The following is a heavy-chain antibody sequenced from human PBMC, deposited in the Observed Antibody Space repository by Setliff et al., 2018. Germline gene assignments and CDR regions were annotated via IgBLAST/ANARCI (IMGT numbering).Heavy chain of an antibody. Sequence: LRLSCAASGFTFSRYWMSWVRRGPGKGLEWVGRIKNKNEGETRDYAAPVKGRFTVSRDDSKNTLYLHMNSLRSEDTAMYYCTSTTLDFWGPGTLVTVSS. CDR3: TSTTLDF. V-gene: IGHV3-15*05. J-gene: IGHJ4*02. D-gene: IGHD1-1*01. CDR1: GFTFSRYW. CDR2: IKNKNEGETR.